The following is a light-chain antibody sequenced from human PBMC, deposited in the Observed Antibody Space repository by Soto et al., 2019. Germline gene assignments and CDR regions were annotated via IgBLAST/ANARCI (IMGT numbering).Light chain of an antibody. J-gene: IGKJ1*01. V-gene: IGKV1-5*03. CDR2: KAS. Sequence: DIQMTQSPSTLSASVGDRVTITCRASQNINRWLAWYQQKPGQAPKPLIHKASSLQSGVPSRFSGNGSGTEFNLTISSLHPDDSATYFCQQYNYYWTFGQGTKVEIK. CDR3: QQYNYYWT. CDR1: QNINRW.